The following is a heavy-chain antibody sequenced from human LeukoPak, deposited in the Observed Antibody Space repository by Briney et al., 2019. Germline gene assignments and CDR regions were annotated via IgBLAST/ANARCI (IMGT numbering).Heavy chain of an antibody. CDR2: ISGSGGST. J-gene: IGHJ2*01. CDR3: AKGPIVATTSYWYFDL. V-gene: IGHV3-23*01. Sequence: PGGSLRLSCAASGFTFSSYAMSWVRQAPGKGLEWVSAISGSGGSTYYADSVKGRFTISRDNSKNTLYLQMNSLRAEDTAVYYCAKGPIVATTSYWYFDLWGRGTLVTVSS. CDR1: GFTFSSYA. D-gene: IGHD5-12*01.